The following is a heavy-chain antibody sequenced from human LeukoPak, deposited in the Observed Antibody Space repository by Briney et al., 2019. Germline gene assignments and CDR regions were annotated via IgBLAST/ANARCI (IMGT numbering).Heavy chain of an antibody. V-gene: IGHV3-23*01. CDR1: GFTFNNYA. CDR3: AKVSGGGLYYDGMDV. J-gene: IGHJ6*02. CDR2: ISSSGGTT. D-gene: IGHD1-14*01. Sequence: GGSLRLSCAASGFTFNNYAMNWVRQAPGKGLEWVSVISSSGGTTYYADSVKGRFTISRDSSKNTLYLQINSLRAEDTAVYYCAKVSGGGLYYDGMDVWGQGTTVTVSS.